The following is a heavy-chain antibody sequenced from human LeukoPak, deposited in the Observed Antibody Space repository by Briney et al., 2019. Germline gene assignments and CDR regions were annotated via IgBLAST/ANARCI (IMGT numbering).Heavy chain of an antibody. Sequence: GRSLRLPCAASGFTFSSYAMHWVRQAPGKGLEWVAVISYDGSNKYYADSVRGRFTISRDNSKNTLYLQMNSLRAEDTAVYYCARGNGGWYYFDYWGQGTLVTVSS. CDR2: ISYDGSNK. V-gene: IGHV3-30*04. D-gene: IGHD6-19*01. J-gene: IGHJ4*02. CDR3: ARGNGGWYYFDY. CDR1: GFTFSSYA.